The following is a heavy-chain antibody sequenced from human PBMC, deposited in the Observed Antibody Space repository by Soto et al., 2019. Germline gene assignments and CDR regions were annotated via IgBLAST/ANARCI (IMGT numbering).Heavy chain of an antibody. V-gene: IGHV1-3*01. D-gene: IGHD2-2*01. J-gene: IGHJ3*02. CDR2: INAGNGNT. CDR1: GYTFTSYA. CDR3: ARDLYLVPAATPAFDI. Sequence: ASVKVSCKASGYTFTSYAMHWVRQAPGQRLEWMGWINAGNGNTKYSQKFQGRVTITRDTSASTAYMELSSLRSEDTAVYYCARDLYLVPAATPAFDIWGQGTMVTVSS.